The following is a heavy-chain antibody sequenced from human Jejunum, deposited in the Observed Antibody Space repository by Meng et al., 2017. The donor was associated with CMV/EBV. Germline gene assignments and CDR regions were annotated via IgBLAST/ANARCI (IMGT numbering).Heavy chain of an antibody. CDR1: TFSGPA. D-gene: IGHD4-11*01. CDR3: TRADSSNYGTLFDY. V-gene: IGHV3-73*01. J-gene: IGHJ4*02. CDR2: IRGKAHSYAT. Sequence: TFSGPAVHWGRQASGKGLEWVGRIRGKAHSYATAYTASVKGRFTISRDDSKNTAYLEMNSLKTEDTAVYYCTRADSSNYGTLFDYWGQGTLVTVSS.